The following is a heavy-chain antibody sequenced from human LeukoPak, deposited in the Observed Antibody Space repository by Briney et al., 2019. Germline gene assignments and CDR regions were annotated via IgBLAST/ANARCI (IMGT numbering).Heavy chain of an antibody. Sequence: SVKVSCKASGGTSNSHAISWVRQAPGQGFEWMGRIIPNLGTTNRAQNFQDRVTLTADKSTNTAYMELTSLTSDDTAVYYCATTNDGGGYQWGDFFDFWGQGTLVTVSS. CDR2: IIPNLGTT. CDR3: ATTNDGGGYQWGDFFDF. J-gene: IGHJ4*02. CDR1: GGTSNSHA. V-gene: IGHV1-69*04. D-gene: IGHD3-22*01.